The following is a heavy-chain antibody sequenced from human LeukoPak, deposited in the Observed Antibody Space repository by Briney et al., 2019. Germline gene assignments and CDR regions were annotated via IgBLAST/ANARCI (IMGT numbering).Heavy chain of an antibody. V-gene: IGHV6-1*01. J-gene: IGHJ3*02. CDR2: KYYSCKRYN. Sequence: SQTLSLSCAFSGDSVSRNSAAWNWIRQSPSRGVERRRRKYYSCKRYNDDAGSVKSRITITPDTSKHQFSLQLNAVTPEDTGVYYCARVGATINAFDIWGQGTMVTVSS. D-gene: IGHD1-26*01. CDR3: ARVGATINAFDI. CDR1: GDSVSRNSAA.